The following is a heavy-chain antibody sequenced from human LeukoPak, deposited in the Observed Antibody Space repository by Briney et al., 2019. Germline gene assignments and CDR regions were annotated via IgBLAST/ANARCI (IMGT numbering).Heavy chain of an antibody. D-gene: IGHD1-1*01. CDR2: VTGGGVST. J-gene: IGHJ6*02. CDR1: GFAFIAHA. CDR3: ARAVELEGRPYYYYGMDV. V-gene: IGHV3-23*01. Sequence: GGSLRLSCAASGFAFIAHAMTWFRQAPGKGLDWVSAVTGGGVSTYYADSVKGRFTISRDNSKNTLYLQMDCLRAEDTALYYCARAVELEGRPYYYYGMDVWGQGTTVTVSS.